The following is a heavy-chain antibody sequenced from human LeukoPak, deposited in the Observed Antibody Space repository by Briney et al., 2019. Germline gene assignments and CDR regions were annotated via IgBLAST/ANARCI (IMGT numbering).Heavy chain of an antibody. J-gene: IGHJ4*02. CDR2: ISAYNGNT. V-gene: IGHV1-18*01. CDR1: GYTFSSYG. CDR3: ARVDIWDGGHYYGSGSYYSPFDY. Sequence: ASVKVSCKPSGYTFSSYGISGVRQAPGQGLEWMGWISAYNGNTNYAQKLQGRVTITTDTSTNTAYMELRSLRSDDTAVYYCARVDIWDGGHYYGSGSYYSPFDYWGQGTLVTVSS. D-gene: IGHD3-10*01.